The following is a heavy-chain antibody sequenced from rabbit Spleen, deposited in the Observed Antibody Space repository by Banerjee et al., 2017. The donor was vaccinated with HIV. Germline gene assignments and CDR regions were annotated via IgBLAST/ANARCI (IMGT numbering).Heavy chain of an antibody. D-gene: IGHD8-1*01. CDR2: IDPVFGIT. Sequence: QEQLEESGGGLVKPGGTLTLTCKASGIDFTNYYNMYWVRQAPGKGLEWIGYIDPVFGITYYANGVNGRFSISRENAQNTVFLQMTSLTAADTATYFCARDTGSSFSSYGMDLWGPGTLVTVS. CDR3: ARDTGSSFSSYGMDL. CDR1: GIDFTNYYN. V-gene: IGHV1S43*01. J-gene: IGHJ6*01.